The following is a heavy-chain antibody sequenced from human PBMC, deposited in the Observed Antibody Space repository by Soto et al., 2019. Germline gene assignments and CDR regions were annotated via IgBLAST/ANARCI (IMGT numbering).Heavy chain of an antibody. CDR1: GFTFDDYG. V-gene: IGHV3-20*04. CDR2: INWNGGST. D-gene: IGHD6-19*01. Sequence: GGSLRLSCAASGFTFDDYGMSWVRQAPGQGLEWVSTINWNGGSTSYGGSVKGRFTISRDNAKNSLYLQINSLRVEDTALYYCARDPGSGWNPAFDYWGQGTLVTVSS. CDR3: ARDPGSGWNPAFDY. J-gene: IGHJ4*02.